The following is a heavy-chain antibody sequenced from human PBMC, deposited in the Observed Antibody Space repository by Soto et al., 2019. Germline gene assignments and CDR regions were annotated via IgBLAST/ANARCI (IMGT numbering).Heavy chain of an antibody. V-gene: IGHV4-4*02. J-gene: IGHJ3*02. CDR3: ARFNSGSYYAVFHI. CDR1: GGSISSSNW. CDR2: DYHSGST. D-gene: IGHD1-26*01. Sequence: QVQLQESGPGLVKPSGTLSLTCAVSGGSISSSNWWSWVRQPPGKGLEWIGEDYHSGSTNYNPSRKSRVPIAVAKSRNEFSLQLSSATAADTDVYYCARFNSGSYYAVFHIWGQGTMVTVSS.